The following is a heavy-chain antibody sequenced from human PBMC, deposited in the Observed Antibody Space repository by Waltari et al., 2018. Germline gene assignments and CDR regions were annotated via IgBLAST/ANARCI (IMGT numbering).Heavy chain of an antibody. V-gene: IGHV4-34*01. Sequence: QVQLQQWGAGLLKPSETLSLTCAVYGGSFSGYYWSWVRQPPGKGLEWIGEINHSGSTNYNPSLQSRVTRSVDTSKNQFSLKLSSVTAADTAVYYCARGKEQWLVLDYWGQGTLVTVSS. CDR1: GGSFSGYY. D-gene: IGHD6-19*01. CDR3: ARGKEQWLVLDY. J-gene: IGHJ4*02. CDR2: INHSGST.